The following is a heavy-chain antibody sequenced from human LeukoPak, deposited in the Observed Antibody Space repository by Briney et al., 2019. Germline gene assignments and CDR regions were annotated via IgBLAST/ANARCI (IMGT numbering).Heavy chain of an antibody. Sequence: GASVKVSCKASGYTFTGYYMHWVRQAPGQGLEWMGRINPNSGGTNYAQKFQGRVTITRDTSISTAYMELSRLRSDDTAVYYCARTLVVAATPFVYWGQGTLVTVSS. J-gene: IGHJ4*02. CDR3: ARTLVVAATPFVY. CDR1: GYTFTGYY. V-gene: IGHV1-2*06. D-gene: IGHD2-15*01. CDR2: INPNSGGT.